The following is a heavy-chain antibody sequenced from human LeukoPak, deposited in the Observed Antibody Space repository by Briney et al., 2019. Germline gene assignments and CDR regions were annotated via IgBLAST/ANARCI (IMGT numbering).Heavy chain of an antibody. D-gene: IGHD3-10*01. CDR2: IGTAGDP. CDR1: GFTFSTYA. Sequence: PGGSLRLSCAACGFTFSTYAMTWVRQAPGKGLEWVSAIGTAGDPHYSDSVRGRFTISRDNSKNTLSLQMNNLRAEDTAIYYCAKDWSCDYWGQGTMVTVSS. J-gene: IGHJ4*02. CDR3: AKDWSCDY. V-gene: IGHV3-23*01.